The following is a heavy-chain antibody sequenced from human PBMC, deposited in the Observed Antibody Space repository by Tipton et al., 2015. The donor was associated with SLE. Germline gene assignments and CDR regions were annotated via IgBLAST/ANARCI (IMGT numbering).Heavy chain of an antibody. CDR2: IYHSGTI. J-gene: IGHJ4*02. CDR1: GHSISTDYY. Sequence: TLSLTCTVSGHSISTDYYWGWIRQPPGKGLEWFGSIYHSGTIYYNASLKSRVTISVDTSKNQFSLKLNSVTAADTAVYYCTRDPYYYDSSGSPYSYWGQGTLVTVSS. V-gene: IGHV4-38-2*02. D-gene: IGHD3-22*01. CDR3: TRDPYYYDSSGSPYSY.